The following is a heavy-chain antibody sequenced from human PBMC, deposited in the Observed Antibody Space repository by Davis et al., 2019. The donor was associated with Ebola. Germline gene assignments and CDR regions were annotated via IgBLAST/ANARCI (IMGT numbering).Heavy chain of an antibody. CDR1: GYTFTYRY. D-gene: IGHD5-12*01. CDR3: ATFNGYDPLDY. V-gene: IGHV1-45*02. Sequence: SVKVSCKASGYTFTYRYLHWVRQAPGQALEWMGWITPFNGNTNYAQKFQDRVTITRDRSMSTAYMKLSSLRSEDTAMYYCATFNGYDPLDYWGQGTLVTVSS. CDR2: ITPFNGNT. J-gene: IGHJ4*02.